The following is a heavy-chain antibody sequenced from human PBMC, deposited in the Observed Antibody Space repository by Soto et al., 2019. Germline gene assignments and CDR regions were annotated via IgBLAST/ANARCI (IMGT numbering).Heavy chain of an antibody. CDR3: ARALVNYDSLSGYKLGNWFDP. Sequence: PSETLSLTCAVSGYSISSGYYWGWIRQPPGKGLEWIGSIYHSGSTYYNPSLKSRVTISVDTSKNQFSLKLSSVTAADTAVYYCARALVNYDSLSGYKLGNWFDPWGQGTLVTVSS. CDR2: IYHSGST. J-gene: IGHJ5*02. CDR1: GYSISSGYY. V-gene: IGHV4-38-2*01. D-gene: IGHD3-9*01.